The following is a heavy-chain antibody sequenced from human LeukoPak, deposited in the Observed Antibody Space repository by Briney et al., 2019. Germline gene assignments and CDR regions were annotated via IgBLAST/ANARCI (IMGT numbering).Heavy chain of an antibody. CDR2: IYSGGST. Sequence: GGSLRLSCAASGFTVGSNYMSWVRQAPGKGLEWVSVIYSGGSTYYADSVKGRFTISRDNSKNTLYLQMNSLRAEDTAVYYCARYNSDWGCLDPWGQGTLVTVSS. J-gene: IGHJ5*02. V-gene: IGHV3-66*01. D-gene: IGHD6-19*01. CDR1: GFTVGSNY. CDR3: ARYNSDWGCLDP.